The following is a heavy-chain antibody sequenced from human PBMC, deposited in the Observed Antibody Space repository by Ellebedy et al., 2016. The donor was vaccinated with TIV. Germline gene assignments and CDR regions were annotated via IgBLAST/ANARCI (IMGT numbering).Heavy chain of an antibody. CDR1: GFTFSHYG. D-gene: IGHD1-1*01. V-gene: IGHV3-30*18. J-gene: IGHJ4*02. CDR3: AKERDPLASTSFDS. Sequence: GESLKISCATSGFTFSHYGMQWVRQAPGEGLEWVAVIAHDGLVLHYAASVKGRFTISRDNSKNTLSLQMYSLRPEDTAVYYCAKERDPLASTSFDSWGQGNLVTVSS. CDR2: IAHDGLVL.